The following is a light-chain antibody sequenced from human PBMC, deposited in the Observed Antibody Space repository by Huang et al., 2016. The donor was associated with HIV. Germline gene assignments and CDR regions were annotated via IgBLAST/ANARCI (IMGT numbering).Light chain of an antibody. Sequence: IQLTQSPSSLSASVGDRVTSTCRASQGISSYLAWYQEKSGKAPKLLIYAASTLQSGGPSRFSGSGSGTDFTLTISSLQSEDFATYYCQQLNSYPRTFGQGTKVEIK. CDR3: QQLNSYPRT. CDR2: AAS. CDR1: QGISSY. J-gene: IGKJ1*01. V-gene: IGKV1-9*01.